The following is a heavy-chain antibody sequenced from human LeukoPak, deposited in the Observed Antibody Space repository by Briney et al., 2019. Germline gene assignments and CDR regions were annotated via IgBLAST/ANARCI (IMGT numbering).Heavy chain of an antibody. Sequence: SETLSLTSAVYGGSLSGYYWSWFRQPPGKGLEWIGEMHYTGATNYSPSLKNRVTISAGTSKNQFSLKVNSVTAADTAVYYCAKGVTLYYYFDLWGRGTLVTVSS. D-gene: IGHD4-23*01. CDR1: GGSLSGYY. CDR3: AKGVTLYYYFDL. V-gene: IGHV4-34*01. CDR2: MHYTGAT. J-gene: IGHJ2*01.